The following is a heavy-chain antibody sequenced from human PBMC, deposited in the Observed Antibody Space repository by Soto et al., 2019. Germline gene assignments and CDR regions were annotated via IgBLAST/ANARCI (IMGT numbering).Heavy chain of an antibody. CDR3: ASYDYVWGSYRANDAFDI. V-gene: IGHV4-31*02. Sequence: LSLTCTVSGGSISSGGYYWSWIRQHPGKGLEWIGYIYYSGSTYYNPSLKSRVTISVDTPKNQFSLKLSSVTAADTAVYYCASYDYVWGSYRANDAFDIWGQGTMVT. CDR2: IYYSGST. D-gene: IGHD3-16*02. J-gene: IGHJ3*02. CDR1: GGSISSGGYY.